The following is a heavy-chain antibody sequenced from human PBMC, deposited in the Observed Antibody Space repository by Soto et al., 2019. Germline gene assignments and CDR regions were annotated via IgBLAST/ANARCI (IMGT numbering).Heavy chain of an antibody. CDR2: ISGSGGST. D-gene: IGHD3-16*01. J-gene: IGHJ4*02. V-gene: IGHV3-23*01. CDR3: AKEGPYYDYIWGSYLADY. Sequence: HPGGSLRLSCAASGFTFSSYVMSWVRQAPGKGLEWVSAISGSGGSTYYADSVKGRFTISRDNSKNTLYLQMNSLRAEDTAVYYCAKEGPYYDYIWGSYLADYWGQGTLVTVSS. CDR1: GFTFSSYV.